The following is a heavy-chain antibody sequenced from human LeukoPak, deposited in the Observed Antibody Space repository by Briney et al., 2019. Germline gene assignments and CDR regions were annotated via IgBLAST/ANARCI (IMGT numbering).Heavy chain of an antibody. D-gene: IGHD6-19*01. CDR1: GFTLSRYG. Sequence: QPGGSLRLSCVASGFTLSRYGMHWVRQAPGRGLVWVSLINSDGSSTIYADSVKGRFTISRDNAKNTLYLQMNSLRAEDTAVYYCASKQQWLGHWGQGTLVTVSS. CDR3: ASKQQWLGH. CDR2: INSDGSST. V-gene: IGHV3-74*01. J-gene: IGHJ4*02.